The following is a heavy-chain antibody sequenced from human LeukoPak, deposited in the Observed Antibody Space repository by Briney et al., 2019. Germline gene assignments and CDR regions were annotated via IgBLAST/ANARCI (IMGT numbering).Heavy chain of an antibody. CDR2: ISYDGSNK. Sequence: PGGSLRLSCAASGFTFSSYAMHWVRQAPGKGLEWVAVISYDGSNKYYADSVKGRFTISRDNSKNTLYLQMNSLRAEDTAVYYCARDRLPTYYYDSSGLHFDYWGQGTLVTVSS. CDR3: ARDRLPTYYYDSSGLHFDY. J-gene: IGHJ4*02. V-gene: IGHV3-30-3*01. D-gene: IGHD3-22*01. CDR1: GFTFSSYA.